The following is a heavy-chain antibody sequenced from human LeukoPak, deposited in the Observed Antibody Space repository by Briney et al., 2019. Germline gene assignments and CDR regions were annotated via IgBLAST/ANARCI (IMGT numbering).Heavy chain of an antibody. CDR3: ATDIRSSPLGF. J-gene: IGHJ4*01. D-gene: IGHD3-9*01. CDR2: VSSDTRTT. V-gene: IGHV3-48*01. Sequence: GGSLRLSCAASGFTFTSYSMNWVRQAPGKGLEWVAYVSSDTRTTYYGDSVKGRFTISRDSSNNTLFLQMSNLRADDSGLYYCATDIRSSPLGFWGHGTLVTVSS. CDR1: GFTFTSYS.